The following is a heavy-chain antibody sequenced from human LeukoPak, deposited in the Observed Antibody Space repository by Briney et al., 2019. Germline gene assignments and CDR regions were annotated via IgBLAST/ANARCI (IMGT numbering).Heavy chain of an antibody. J-gene: IGHJ3*02. CDR2: ISSSSSYI. CDR1: GFTFSSYS. Sequence: GVSLRLSCAASGFTFSSYSMNWVRQAPGEGLKWVSSISSSSSYIYYADSVKGRFTISRDNAKNSLYLQMNSLRAEDTAVYYCARVGYDSSGYYAFDIWGQGTMVTVSS. CDR3: ARVGYDSSGYYAFDI. D-gene: IGHD3-22*01. V-gene: IGHV3-21*01.